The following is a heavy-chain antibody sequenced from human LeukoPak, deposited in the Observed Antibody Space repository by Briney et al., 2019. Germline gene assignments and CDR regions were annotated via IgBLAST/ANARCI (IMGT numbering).Heavy chain of an antibody. CDR2: IYYSGST. D-gene: IGHD3-22*01. CDR1: GGSISSGGYY. CDR3: ARDRGYYDTSDYPR. J-gene: IGHJ4*02. V-gene: IGHV4-31*03. Sequence: PSETLSLTCTVSGGSISSGGYYWSWIRQHPGKGLEWIGYIYYSGSTYYNPSLKSRVTISVDTSKSQFSLRLSSVTAADTAVYYCARDRGYYDTSDYPRWGQGTLVTVSS.